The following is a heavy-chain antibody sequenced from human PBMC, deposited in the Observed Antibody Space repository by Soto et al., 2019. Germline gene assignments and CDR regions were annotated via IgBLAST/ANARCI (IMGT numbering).Heavy chain of an antibody. CDR2: ISYDGSNK. V-gene: IGHV3-30-3*01. CDR3: ARDSATVADYYYTMDV. D-gene: IGHD4-17*01. Sequence: QVQLVESGGGVVQPGRSLRLSCAASGFTFSSYPMHWVRQAPGKGLEWVAVISYDGSNKYYVDSVKGRITISRDNSKNTLYLQKNSLIPEDTTVYYCARDSATVADYYYTMDVWGQGTTVTVSS. J-gene: IGHJ6*02. CDR1: GFTFSSYP.